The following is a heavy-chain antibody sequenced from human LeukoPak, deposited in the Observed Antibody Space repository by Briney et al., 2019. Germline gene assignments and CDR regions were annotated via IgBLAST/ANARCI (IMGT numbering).Heavy chain of an antibody. V-gene: IGHV4-34*01. Sequence: SETLSLTCAVYGGSFSGYYWSWIRQPPGKGLEWIGSIYYSGSTYYNPSLKSRVTISVDTSKNQFSLKLSSVTAADTAVYYCARFKDTPPLDYWGQGTLVTVSS. J-gene: IGHJ4*02. CDR2: IYYSGST. CDR1: GGSFSGYY. CDR3: ARFKDTPPLDY.